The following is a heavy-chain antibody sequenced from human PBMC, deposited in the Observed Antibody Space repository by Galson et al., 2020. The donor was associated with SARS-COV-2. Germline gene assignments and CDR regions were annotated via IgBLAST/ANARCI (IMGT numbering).Heavy chain of an antibody. Sequence: ASVQVSCKASGYTFTNYDINWVRQATAQGLEWMGWMSPKSGNTGYVQKFKGRVTMTRDTSINTAYMELSSLRFEDTAVSYCARVWERGFSYGNWFDPWGQGTLVTVSS. J-gene: IGHJ5*02. CDR1: GYTFTNYD. CDR2: MSPKSGNT. D-gene: IGHD5-18*01. CDR3: ARVWERGFSYGNWFDP. V-gene: IGHV1-8*01.